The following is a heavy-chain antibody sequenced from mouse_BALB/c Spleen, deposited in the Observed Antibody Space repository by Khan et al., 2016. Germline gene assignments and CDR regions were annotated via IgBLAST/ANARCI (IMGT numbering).Heavy chain of an antibody. J-gene: IGHJ2*01. Sequence: QVQLQQSGAELMKPGASVKISCKATGYTFSNYWIEWVKQRPGHGLEWIGEIFPGNDTSNYIEKFKGKATFTADTSSNTAYIQLSSLTSEDSAVYYCAGGGGDHYFDYWGQGTTLTVSS. V-gene: IGHV1-9*01. CDR3: AGGGGDHYFDY. D-gene: IGHD2-13*01. CDR1: GYTFSNYW. CDR2: IFPGNDTS.